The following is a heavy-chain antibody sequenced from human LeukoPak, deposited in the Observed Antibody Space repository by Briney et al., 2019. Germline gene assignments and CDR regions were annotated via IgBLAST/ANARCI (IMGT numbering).Heavy chain of an antibody. D-gene: IGHD6-13*01. Sequence: ASETLSLTCTVSGGSISSGGYYWSWIRQPPGKGLEWIGYIYHSGSTYYNPSLKSRVTISVDRSKNQFSLKLSSVTAADTAVYYCAKETARIAAAGIILEEFDYWGQGTLVTVSS. CDR1: GGSISSGGYY. J-gene: IGHJ4*02. CDR3: AKETARIAAAGIILEEFDY. V-gene: IGHV4-30-2*01. CDR2: IYHSGST.